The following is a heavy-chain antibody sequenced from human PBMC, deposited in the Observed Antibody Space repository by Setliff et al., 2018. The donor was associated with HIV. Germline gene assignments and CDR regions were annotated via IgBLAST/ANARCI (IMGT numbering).Heavy chain of an antibody. CDR3: ARDWVAGTSGYYYYYIDV. Sequence: ASVKVSCKASGYTFIGYDMHWVRQAPGQGLEWMGRINPNSGGTNYAQKFQGRVTMTRDTSISTAYMELSRLRSDDTAVYYCARDWVAGTSGYYYYYIDVWGKGTTVTV. D-gene: IGHD6-19*01. CDR2: INPNSGGT. J-gene: IGHJ6*03. V-gene: IGHV1-2*06. CDR1: GYTFIGYD.